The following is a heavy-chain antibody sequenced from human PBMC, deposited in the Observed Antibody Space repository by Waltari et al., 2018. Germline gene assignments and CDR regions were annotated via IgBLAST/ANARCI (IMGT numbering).Heavy chain of an antibody. Sequence: QVQLVQSGAEVKKPGASVKVSCKASGYTFTGYYMHWVRQAPGQGLEWMGWSNPNGGGTNYAQKFQGRVTMTRDTSISTAYMELSRLRSDDTAVYYCARQAYGSSMSFDYWGQGTLVTVSS. CDR3: ARQAYGSSMSFDY. CDR1: GYTFTGYY. D-gene: IGHD3-10*01. V-gene: IGHV1-2*02. CDR2: SNPNGGGT. J-gene: IGHJ4*02.